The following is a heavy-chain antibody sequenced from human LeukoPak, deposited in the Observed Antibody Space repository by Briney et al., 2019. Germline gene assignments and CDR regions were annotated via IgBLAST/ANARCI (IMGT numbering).Heavy chain of an antibody. V-gene: IGHV3-30-3*01. CDR3: AKDPYGGRPYWFDP. CDR1: GFTFSSYA. Sequence: PGRSLRLSCAASGFTFSSYAMHGVRQAPGKGLEWVALISYDGSNKYYADSVKGRFTISRDNSKNTLYLQMNSLRAEDTAVYYCAKDPYGGRPYWFDPWGQGTLVTVSS. CDR2: ISYDGSNK. J-gene: IGHJ5*02. D-gene: IGHD3-16*01.